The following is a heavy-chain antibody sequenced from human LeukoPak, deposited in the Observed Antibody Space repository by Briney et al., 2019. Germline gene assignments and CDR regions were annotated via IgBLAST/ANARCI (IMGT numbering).Heavy chain of an antibody. CDR2: INPTGDST. D-gene: IGHD2-2*01. V-gene: IGHV1-46*01. CDR1: GYTFTNYY. CDR3: ARHPSPQLRHFDY. J-gene: IGHJ4*02. Sequence: GASVKVSCKASGYTFTNYYIHWVRQAPGQGLEWMGIINPTGDSTSYAQKFQARVTMTRDTSTNTVYMELSSLRSEDTAVYYCARHPSPQLRHFDYWGQGTLVTVSS.